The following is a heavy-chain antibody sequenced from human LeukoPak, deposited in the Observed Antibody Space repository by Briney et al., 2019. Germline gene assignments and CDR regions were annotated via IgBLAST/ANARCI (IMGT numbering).Heavy chain of an antibody. D-gene: IGHD3-22*01. CDR2: ISYDGSNK. CDR3: ARDDDSSGYYLFDY. J-gene: IGHJ4*02. CDR1: GFTFSSYA. Sequence: GGSLRLSCAASGFTFSSYAMHWVRQAPGKGLEWVAVISYDGSNKYYADSVKGQFTISRDNSKNTLYLQMNSLRAEDTAVYYCARDDDSSGYYLFDYWGQGTLVTVSS. V-gene: IGHV3-30*04.